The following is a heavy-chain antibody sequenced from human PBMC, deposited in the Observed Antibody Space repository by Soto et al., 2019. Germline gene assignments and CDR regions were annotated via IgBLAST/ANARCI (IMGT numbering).Heavy chain of an antibody. J-gene: IGHJ4*02. CDR3: ARTAYCGGDCYADFDY. Sequence: QVQLVQSGAEVKKPGSSVKVSCKASGGTFSSYTISWVRQAPGQGLEWMGRIIPILGIANYAQKFQGRVTITADKSTGTAYMEVSSLRSEDTAVYYCARTAYCGGDCYADFDYWGQGTLVTVSS. CDR1: GGTFSSYT. CDR2: IIPILGIA. V-gene: IGHV1-69*02. D-gene: IGHD2-21*02.